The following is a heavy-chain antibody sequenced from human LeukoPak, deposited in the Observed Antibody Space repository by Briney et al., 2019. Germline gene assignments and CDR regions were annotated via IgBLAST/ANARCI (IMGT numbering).Heavy chain of an antibody. CDR3: ARDQALNILVGVIVGAFDI. V-gene: IGHV1-8*02. Sequence: GASVKVSCKASGYTFTSYDINWVRQATGQGLEWMGWMNPNSGNTGYAQKFQGRVTVTRDTSINTAYMELTRLKSDDTAVYYCARDQALNILVGVIVGAFDIWGQGTVVTVSS. J-gene: IGHJ3*02. CDR1: GYTFTSYD. D-gene: IGHD3-16*02. CDR2: MNPNSGNT.